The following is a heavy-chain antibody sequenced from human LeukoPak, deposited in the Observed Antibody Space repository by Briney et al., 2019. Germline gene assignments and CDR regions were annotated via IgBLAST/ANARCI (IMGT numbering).Heavy chain of an antibody. Sequence: PSETLSLTCAVSGGSISSGGYSWSWIRQPPGKGLEWIGYIYHSGSTYYNPSLKSRVTISVDRSKNQFSLKLSSVTAADTAVYYCARGGIAVAGTLFDYWGQGTLVTVSS. D-gene: IGHD6-19*01. CDR1: GGSISSGGYS. J-gene: IGHJ4*02. CDR3: ARGGIAVAGTLFDY. CDR2: IYHSGST. V-gene: IGHV4-30-2*01.